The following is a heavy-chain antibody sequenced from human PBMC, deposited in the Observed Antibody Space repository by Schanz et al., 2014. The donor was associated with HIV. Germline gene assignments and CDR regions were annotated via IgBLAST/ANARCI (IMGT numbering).Heavy chain of an antibody. CDR1: GGSFSGYY. CDR3: ARDSTMDYFDY. V-gene: IGHV4-34*01. Sequence: QVQLQQWGAGLLKPSETLSLTCAVYGGSFSGYYWTWIRQPPGKGLEWIGRINHSGSTNYNPSLKSRFTISVDTSSDQFSLKLSSVTAADTAVYYCARDSTMDYFDYWGQGTLVTVSS. D-gene: IGHD6-13*01. CDR2: INHSGST. J-gene: IGHJ4*02.